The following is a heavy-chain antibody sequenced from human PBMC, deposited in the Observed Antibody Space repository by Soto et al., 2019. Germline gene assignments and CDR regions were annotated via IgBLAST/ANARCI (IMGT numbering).Heavy chain of an antibody. CDR1: GASISVHSYY. D-gene: IGHD1-20*01. Sequence: ASETLSLTCTVSGASISVHSYYWTWIRQPPGKGLEWIGSSYYSGTTYFNPSLKSRATISVDTSKNQFSLRLTSVTAADTAIYYCTRRDNWNDNYFDPWGXGXLVTV. J-gene: IGHJ5*02. CDR3: TRRDNWNDNYFDP. CDR2: SYYSGTT. V-gene: IGHV4-39*01.